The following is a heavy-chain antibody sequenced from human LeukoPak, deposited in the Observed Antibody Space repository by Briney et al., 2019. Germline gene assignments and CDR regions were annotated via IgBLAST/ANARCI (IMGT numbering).Heavy chain of an antibody. V-gene: IGHV3-66*01. J-gene: IGHJ4*02. CDR2: IYSGGST. D-gene: IGHD3-10*01. Sequence: GGSLRLSCAASGFTVSSNYMSWVRQAPGKGLEWVSVIYSGGSTYYADSVKGRFTISRDNSKNRLYLQMDSLRAEDTAVYYCARVGLWFGELHENWGQGTLVTVSS. CDR1: GFTVSSNY. CDR3: ARVGLWFGELHEN.